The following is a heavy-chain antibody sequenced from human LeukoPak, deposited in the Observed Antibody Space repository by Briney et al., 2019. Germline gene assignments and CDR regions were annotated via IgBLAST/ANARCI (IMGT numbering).Heavy chain of an antibody. CDR1: GYSISSGYY. CDR3: ARVYSSSSGRRYYYYMDV. V-gene: IGHV4-38-2*02. Sequence: SETLSLTCTVSGYSISSGYYWGWIRQPPGKGLEWIGSIYHSGSTYYNPSLKSRVTISVDTSKNQFSLQLNSVTPEDTAVYYCARVYSSSSGRRYYYYMDVWGKGTTVTVSS. D-gene: IGHD6-6*01. CDR2: IYHSGST. J-gene: IGHJ6*03.